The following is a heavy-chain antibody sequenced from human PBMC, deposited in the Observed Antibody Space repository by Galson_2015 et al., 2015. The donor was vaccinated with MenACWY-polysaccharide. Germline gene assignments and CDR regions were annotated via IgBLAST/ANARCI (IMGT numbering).Heavy chain of an antibody. J-gene: IGHJ3*01. CDR2: ISSSSSYI. CDR1: GFTFSSYR. D-gene: IGHD1-26*01. Sequence: SLRLSCAASGFTFSSYRMNWVRQAPGKGLEWVSSISSSSSYIYYADSVKGRFTISRDNAKNSLYLQMNSLRAEDTAVYYCAREFGEWELRPTVWGQGTMFTVSA. CDR3: AREFGEWELRPTV. V-gene: IGHV3-21*01.